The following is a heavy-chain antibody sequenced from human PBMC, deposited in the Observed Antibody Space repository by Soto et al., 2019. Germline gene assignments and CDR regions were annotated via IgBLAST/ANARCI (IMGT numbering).Heavy chain of an antibody. CDR2: ISGSGGST. Sequence: PGGSLRLSCAASGFTFSSYAMSWVRQAPGKGLEWVSAISGSGGSTYYADSVKGRFTISRDNSKNTLYLQMNSLRAEDTAVYYCAKWGLMVRGVIVFDPWGQGTLVTVSS. CDR3: AKWGLMVRGVIVFDP. D-gene: IGHD3-10*01. J-gene: IGHJ5*02. V-gene: IGHV3-23*01. CDR1: GFTFSSYA.